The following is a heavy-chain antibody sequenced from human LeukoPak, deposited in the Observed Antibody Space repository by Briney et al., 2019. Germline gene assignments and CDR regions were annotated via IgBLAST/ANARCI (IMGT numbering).Heavy chain of an antibody. CDR3: AKERNLEIAVAGTIFAC. CDR1: GFTFSTYA. J-gene: IGHJ4*02. D-gene: IGHD6-19*01. CDR2: ISGSGDNA. V-gene: IGHV3-23*01. Sequence: GGSLRLSCAASGFTFSTYAMSWVRQIPGKGLQWVSTISGSGDNAYYADSVKGRFTISRDNSKNTLYLQMNRLRDEDTAVYYCAKERNLEIAVAGTIFACWGQGTLVTASS.